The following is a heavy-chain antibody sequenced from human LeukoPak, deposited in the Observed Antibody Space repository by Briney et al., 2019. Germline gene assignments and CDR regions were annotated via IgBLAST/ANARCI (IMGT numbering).Heavy chain of an antibody. V-gene: IGHV3-30-3*01. CDR2: ISYDGSNK. Sequence: GRSLRLSCAASGFTFSSYAMHWVRQAPGKGLEWVAVISYDGSNKYYADSVKGRFTISRDNSKNTLYLQMNSLRAEDTAVYYCARFPDDASGYYRLDYWGQGTLVTVSS. CDR1: GFTFSSYA. D-gene: IGHD3-22*01. J-gene: IGHJ4*02. CDR3: ARFPDDASGYYRLDY.